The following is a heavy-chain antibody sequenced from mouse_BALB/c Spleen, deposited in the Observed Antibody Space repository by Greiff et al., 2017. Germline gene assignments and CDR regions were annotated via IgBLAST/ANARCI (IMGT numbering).Heavy chain of an antibody. CDR2: IDPENGDT. CDR1: GFNIKDYY. Sequence: EVQLQQSGAELVRSGASVKLSCTASGFNIKDYYMHWVKQRPEQGLEWIGWIDPENGDTEYAPKFQGKATMTADTSSNTAYLQLSSLTSEDTAVYYCNAHYDYGRDAMDYWGQGTSVTVSS. J-gene: IGHJ4*01. V-gene: IGHV14-4*02. CDR3: NAHYDYGRDAMDY. D-gene: IGHD2-4*01.